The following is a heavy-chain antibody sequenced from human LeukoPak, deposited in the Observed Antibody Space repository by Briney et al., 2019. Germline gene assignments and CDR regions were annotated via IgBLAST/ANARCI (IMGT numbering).Heavy chain of an antibody. D-gene: IGHD5-24*01. CDR1: GGSISSYY. J-gene: IGHJ4*02. CDR3: ARGRDGYNLYYFDY. Sequence: SETLSLTCTVSGGSISSYYWSWIRQPPGKGLEWIGYIYYSGSTNYDPSLKSRVTISVDTSKNQFSLKLSSVTAADTAVYCCARGRDGYNLYYFDYWGQGTLVTVSS. CDR2: IYYSGST. V-gene: IGHV4-59*01.